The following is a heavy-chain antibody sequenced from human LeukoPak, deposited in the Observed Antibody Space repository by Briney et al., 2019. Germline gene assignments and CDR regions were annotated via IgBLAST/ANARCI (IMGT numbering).Heavy chain of an antibody. CDR2: NCYSRST. CDR1: GDFINSSRHC. Sequence: SSETLSLPCSVSGDFINSSRHCWGWIRQPPGKGLEWIGTNCYSRSTYYNPSLKSRVTISVDTSKNHFSLKLGSVSAADTAVYYCARLSRYYYCYMDVWGKGTTVTVSS. CDR3: ARLSRYYYCYMDV. J-gene: IGHJ6*03. V-gene: IGHV4-39*01.